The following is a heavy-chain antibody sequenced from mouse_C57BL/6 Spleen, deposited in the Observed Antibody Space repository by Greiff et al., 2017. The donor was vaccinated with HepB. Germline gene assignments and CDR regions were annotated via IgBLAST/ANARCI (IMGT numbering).Heavy chain of an antibody. CDR1: GFTFSDYG. CDR2: ISSGSSTI. V-gene: IGHV5-17*01. CDR3: ARGYYDYLGYFDV. J-gene: IGHJ1*03. D-gene: IGHD2-4*01. Sequence: DVMLVESGGGLVKPGGSLKLSCAASGFTFSDYGMHWVRQAPEKGLEWVAYISSGSSTIYYADTVKGRFTISRDNAKNTLFLQMTSLRSEDTAMYYCARGYYDYLGYFDVWGTGTTVTVSS.